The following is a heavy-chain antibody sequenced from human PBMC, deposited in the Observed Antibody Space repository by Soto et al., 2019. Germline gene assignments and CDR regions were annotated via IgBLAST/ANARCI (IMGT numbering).Heavy chain of an antibody. J-gene: IGHJ1*01. CDR2: IYYSGST. Sequence: SETLSLTCTVSGGSIISGDDYWSCIRQPPGKGLEWIGYIYYSGSTYYNPSLKSRVTISVDTSKNQFSLKLSSVTAADTAVYYCARGNPTPFPHWGKGTLVTVSS. CDR3: ARGNPTPFPH. V-gene: IGHV4-30-4*01. CDR1: GGSIISGDDY.